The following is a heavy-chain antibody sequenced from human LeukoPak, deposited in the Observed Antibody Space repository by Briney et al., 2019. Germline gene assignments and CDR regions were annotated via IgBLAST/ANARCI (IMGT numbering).Heavy chain of an antibody. J-gene: IGHJ4*02. V-gene: IGHV3-30*02. Sequence: LPGGSLRLSCAASGFTFSSYAMHWVRQAPGKGLEWVAFIQYHGSNKYYADSVKSRFTISRDNSKNTLYLQMNSLRAEDTAVYYCASAIQGNWGQGTLVTVSS. CDR3: ASAIQGN. CDR1: GFTFSSYA. CDR2: IQYHGSNK.